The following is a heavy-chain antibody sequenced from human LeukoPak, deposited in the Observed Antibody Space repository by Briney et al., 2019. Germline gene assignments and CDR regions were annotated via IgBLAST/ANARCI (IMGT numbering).Heavy chain of an antibody. J-gene: IGHJ6*03. V-gene: IGHV4-4*07. D-gene: IGHD6-6*01. CDR1: GGSISSYY. Sequence: SETLSLTCTVSGGSISSYYWSWIRQPTGKVLEWIGRIYTSGSTNYNPSLKSRFTMSVDTSKNQFSLKLSSVTAADTAVYYCARGIAARAVSGYYYMDVWGKGTTVTVSS. CDR3: ARGIAARAVSGYYYMDV. CDR2: IYTSGST.